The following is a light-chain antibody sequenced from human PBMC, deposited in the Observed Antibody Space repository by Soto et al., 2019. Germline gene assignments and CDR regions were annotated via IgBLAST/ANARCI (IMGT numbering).Light chain of an antibody. CDR1: QGIGNA. CDR3: QQRNSYPRT. Sequence: IQMTQSPSSLSASVGDRVTISCRASQGIGNALGWYQQKPGKPPKVLISAASTLQSGVPSRFSGSGSETEFTLTITSLQPEDSATYYCQQRNSYPRTCGQGTKADI. V-gene: IGKV1-17*01. J-gene: IGKJ2*01. CDR2: AAS.